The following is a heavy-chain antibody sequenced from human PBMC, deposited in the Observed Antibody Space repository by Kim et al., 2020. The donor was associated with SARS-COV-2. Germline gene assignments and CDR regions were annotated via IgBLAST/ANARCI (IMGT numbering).Heavy chain of an antibody. V-gene: IGHV1-3*01. CDR2: INAGKCNT. CDR3: ATGSRSDY. CDR1: GYTFTSYA. D-gene: IGHD3-10*01. J-gene: IGHJ4*02. Sequence: ASVKVSCKASGYTFTSYAIHWVRQAPGQRLEWMGWINAGKCNTKYSQKFQDRVTITRDTSASTAYMELSSLRSEDTAVYYCATGSRSDYWGQGTLVTVSS.